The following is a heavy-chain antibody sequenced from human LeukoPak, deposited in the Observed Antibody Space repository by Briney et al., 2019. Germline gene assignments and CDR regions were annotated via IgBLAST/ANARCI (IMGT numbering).Heavy chain of an antibody. J-gene: IGHJ3*02. D-gene: IGHD2-21*01. CDR1: GGSISSYY. Sequence: SETLSPTCTVSGGSISSYYWSWIRQPPGKGLEWIGYIYYSGSTNYNPSLKSRVTISVDTSKNQFSLKLSSVTAADTAVYYCARERTMVGGADIWGQGTKVTVSS. CDR3: ARERTMVGGADI. V-gene: IGHV4-59*01. CDR2: IYYSGST.